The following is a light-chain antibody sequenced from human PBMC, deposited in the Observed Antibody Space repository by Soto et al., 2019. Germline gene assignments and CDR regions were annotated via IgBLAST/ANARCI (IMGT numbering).Light chain of an antibody. Sequence: QSALTQPPSASGSPGQSVTISCTGTSSDVGGYNYVSWYQQLPGNAPKLIIYDVSKRPSGVPDRFSGSKSGNTASLTVSGLQAEVEADYYCSSYAGSNIFVVFGGGTKVTVL. CDR1: SSDVGGYNY. V-gene: IGLV2-8*01. J-gene: IGLJ3*02. CDR3: SSYAGSNIFVV. CDR2: DVS.